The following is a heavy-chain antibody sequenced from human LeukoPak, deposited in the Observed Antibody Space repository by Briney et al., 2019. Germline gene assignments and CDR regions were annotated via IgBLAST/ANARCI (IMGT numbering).Heavy chain of an antibody. V-gene: IGHV4-31*11. J-gene: IGHJ4*02. CDR1: GGSINGGGYY. D-gene: IGHD2-2*01. Sequence: SETLSLTCAVAGGSINGGGYYWNWVRQHPGKGLEWIGCIHPTGNLYYNPSLTGRSTTSVDTSKSHYSLNLTSVTAADTAVYYCARGADAHKVAYWSQGTLVTVSS. CDR3: ARGADAHKVAY. CDR2: IHPTGNL.